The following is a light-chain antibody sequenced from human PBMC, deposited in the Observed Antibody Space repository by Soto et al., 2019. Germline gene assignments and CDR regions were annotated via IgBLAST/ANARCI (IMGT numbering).Light chain of an antibody. J-gene: IGKJ5*01. CDR1: QSISDW. V-gene: IGKV1-5*03. CDR2: KAS. CDR3: QQQNDYPIT. Sequence: DIQMTQSPSTLSASVGDRVTITCRASQSISDWLAWYQQKPGKAPYLLIYKASNLESGVPSRFSGSGSGTEFTLTISSLQPDDFATYYCQQQNDYPITFGQGTRLE.